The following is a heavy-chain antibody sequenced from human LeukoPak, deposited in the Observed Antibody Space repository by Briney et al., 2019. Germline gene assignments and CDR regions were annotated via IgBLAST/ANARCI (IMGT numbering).Heavy chain of an antibody. D-gene: IGHD3-9*01. CDR1: GGSISSYY. V-gene: IGHV4-4*07. J-gene: IGHJ6*03. Sequence: SETLSLTCTVSGGSISSYYWSWIRQPAGKGLEWIGRIYTSGSTNYNPSLKSRVTMSVDTSKNQFSLKLSSVTAADTAVYYCARDSLGKSGRVQYYDILTGYNPYYYYMDVWGKGTTVTVSS. CDR2: IYTSGST. CDR3: ARDSLGKSGRVQYYDILTGYNPYYYYMDV.